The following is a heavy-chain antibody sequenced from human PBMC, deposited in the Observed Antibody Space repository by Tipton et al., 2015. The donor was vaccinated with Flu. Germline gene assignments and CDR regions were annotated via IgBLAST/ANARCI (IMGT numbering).Heavy chain of an antibody. CDR3: ARDLPYYYGSGSYYNAFDY. V-gene: IGHV1-69*12. CDR2: IIPIFGTA. J-gene: IGHJ4*02. CDR1: GGTFSSYA. D-gene: IGHD3-10*01. Sequence: VQLVQSGAEVKKPGSSVKVSCKASGGTFSSYAISWVRQAPGQGLEWMGGIIPIFGTANYVQKFQGRVTITADESTSTAYMELSSLRSEDAAVYYCARDLPYYYGSGSYYNAFDYWGQGTLVTVSS.